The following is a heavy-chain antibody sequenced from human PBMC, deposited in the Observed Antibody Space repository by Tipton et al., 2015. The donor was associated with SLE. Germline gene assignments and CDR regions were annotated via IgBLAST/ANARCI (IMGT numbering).Heavy chain of an antibody. CDR2: IFYSGST. CDR1: GGSISSSSYY. D-gene: IGHD3-3*01. CDR3: ARGPFWSGSWDY. J-gene: IGHJ4*02. Sequence: TLSLTCTVSGGSISSSSYYWGWFRQPPGKGLEWIGRIFYSGSTYYNPSLKSQVTISVDTTKNQFSLKLSSVTAADTAVYYCARGPFWSGSWDYWGQGTLVTVSS. V-gene: IGHV4-39*07.